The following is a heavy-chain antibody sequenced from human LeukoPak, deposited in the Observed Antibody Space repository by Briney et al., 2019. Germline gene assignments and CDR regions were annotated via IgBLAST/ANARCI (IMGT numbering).Heavy chain of an antibody. Sequence: SETLSLTCAVYGGSFSGYYWSWIRQPPGKGLEWVGEINHSGSTNYNTSLKSRVTISVATSKNQFSLKLSSVTAADAAVYYCARGGRITIFGVAADNWFDPWGQGTPVTVSS. D-gene: IGHD3-3*01. J-gene: IGHJ5*02. CDR2: INHSGST. V-gene: IGHV4-34*01. CDR3: ARGGRITIFGVAADNWFDP. CDR1: GGSFSGYY.